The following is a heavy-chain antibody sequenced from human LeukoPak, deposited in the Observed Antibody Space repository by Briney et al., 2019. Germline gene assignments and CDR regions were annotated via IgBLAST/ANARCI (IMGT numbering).Heavy chain of an antibody. CDR1: GYTFTSYD. Sequence: ASVKVSCKASGYTFTSYDINWVRQATGQGLEWMGWMNPNSGNTGYAQKFSGRGTMTRNRSISTDYMELSMMRSEDTAVYYCARDSGYCSSTSCRRDYWGQGTLVTVSS. CDR3: ARDSGYCSSTSCRRDY. V-gene: IGHV1-8*01. D-gene: IGHD2-2*01. J-gene: IGHJ4*02. CDR2: MNPNSGNT.